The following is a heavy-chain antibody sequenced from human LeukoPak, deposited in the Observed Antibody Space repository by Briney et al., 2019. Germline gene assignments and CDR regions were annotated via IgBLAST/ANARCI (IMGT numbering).Heavy chain of an antibody. CDR2: ISRGSSTI. CDR3: ARDGLELSSQEKYSYYYYMDV. CDR1: GFAFSSCA. J-gene: IGHJ6*03. V-gene: IGHV3-48*01. Sequence: GGSLRLSCAASGFAFSSCAMNWVRQAPGKGLEWVSYISRGSSTIYYADSVKGRFTISRDNAKNSLYLQMNSLRAEATALHYCARDGLELSSQEKYSYYYYMDVWGKGTTVTVSS. D-gene: IGHD1-26*01.